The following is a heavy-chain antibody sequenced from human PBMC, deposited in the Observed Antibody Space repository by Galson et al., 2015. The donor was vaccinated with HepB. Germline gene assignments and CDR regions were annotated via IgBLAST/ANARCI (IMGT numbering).Heavy chain of an antibody. J-gene: IGHJ3*02. CDR2: ISPKSGGT. Sequence: SVKVSCQALGYTFTGHYIHWVRQAPGQGLEWMGWISPKSGGTNYEQKSQGRVTMTRDTSISTAYMEVSGLTSDDTAVYYCAREIAGVRPGIRAFDNWGQGTSVTVSS. CDR3: AREIAGVRPGIRAFDN. D-gene: IGHD2-2*02. V-gene: IGHV1-2*02. CDR1: GYTFTGHY.